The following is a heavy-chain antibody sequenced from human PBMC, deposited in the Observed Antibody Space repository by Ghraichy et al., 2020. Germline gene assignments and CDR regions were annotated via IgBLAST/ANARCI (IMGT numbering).Heavy chain of an antibody. CDR2: ISGFGDTT. CDR3: AKDARYTTPYYFDS. V-gene: IGHV3-23*01. Sequence: GESLNISCATSGFNFSRYVMTWVRQAPGKGLEWVSSISGFGDTTYYASAVKGRFVISRDNARNTLYLQLHSLRVEDTVLFFCAKDARYTTPYYFDSWGQGTLVSVSS. J-gene: IGHJ4*02. D-gene: IGHD1-1*01. CDR1: GFNFSRYV.